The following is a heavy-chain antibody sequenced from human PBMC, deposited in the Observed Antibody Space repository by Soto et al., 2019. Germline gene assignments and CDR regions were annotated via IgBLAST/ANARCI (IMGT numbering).Heavy chain of an antibody. CDR3: ARSEPYYDFWSGYYMGVNWFDP. J-gene: IGHJ5*02. CDR1: GGSISSGDYY. CDR2: IYYSGST. V-gene: IGHV4-30-4*02. Sequence: PSETLSLTCTVSGGSISSGDYYWSWIRQPPGKGLEWIGYIYYSGSTYYNPSLKSRVTISVDTSKNQFSLKLSSVTAADTAVYYCARSEPYYDFWSGYYMGVNWFDPWGQGTLVTVSS. D-gene: IGHD3-3*01.